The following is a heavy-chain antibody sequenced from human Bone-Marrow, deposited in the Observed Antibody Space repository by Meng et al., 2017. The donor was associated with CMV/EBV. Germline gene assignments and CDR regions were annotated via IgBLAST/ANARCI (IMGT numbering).Heavy chain of an antibody. D-gene: IGHD2-2*01. J-gene: IGHJ6*02. CDR3: ARVLVSCSSTSCSAYYYYGMDV. CDR2: INPNSGGT. Sequence: ASVKVSCKASGYTFTGYYMHWVRQAPGQGLEWMGWINPNSGGTNYAQKFQGRVTMTRDTSISTAYMELSRLRSDDTAVYYCARVLVSCSSTSCSAYYYYGMDVWGQGTTVTVSS. V-gene: IGHV1-2*02. CDR1: GYTFTGYY.